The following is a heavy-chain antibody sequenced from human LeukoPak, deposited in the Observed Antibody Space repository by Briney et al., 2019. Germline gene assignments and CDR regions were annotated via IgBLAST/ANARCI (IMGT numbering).Heavy chain of an antibody. V-gene: IGHV3-23*01. J-gene: IGHJ4*02. CDR2: IRGNGDST. Sequence: PGRSLRLSCAASGFIFSNYAMSWVRQAPGKGLEWVSAIRGNGDSTYYADSVKGRFTISRDNSEHTLYLQMNSLRAEDTAVYYCAIQFCSSTTCPSNSRGGWGQGILVTVSS. D-gene: IGHD2-2*01. CDR1: GFIFSNYA. CDR3: AIQFCSSTTCPSNSRGG.